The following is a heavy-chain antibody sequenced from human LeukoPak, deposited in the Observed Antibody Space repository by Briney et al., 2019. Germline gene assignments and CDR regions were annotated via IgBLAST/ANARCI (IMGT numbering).Heavy chain of an antibody. CDR1: GYTFTSYY. V-gene: IGHV1-46*01. CDR3: ARDLSTNLPAYYFDY. J-gene: IGHJ4*02. D-gene: IGHD2-2*01. CDR2: INPSGGST. Sequence: ASVKVSCKASGYTFTSYYMHWVRQPPPQGLERMGIINPSGGSTSYAQKFQGRVTMTRDTSTSTVYMELSSLRSEDTAVYYCARDLSTNLPAYYFDYWGQGTLVTVSS.